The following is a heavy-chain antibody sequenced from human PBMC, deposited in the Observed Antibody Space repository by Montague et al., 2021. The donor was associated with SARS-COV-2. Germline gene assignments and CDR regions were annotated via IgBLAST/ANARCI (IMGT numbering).Heavy chain of an antibody. V-gene: IGHV4-39*07. D-gene: IGHD6-6*01. CDR1: GGSISSSSYY. Sequence: SETLSLTCTVSGGSISSSSYYWGWLRQPPGKGLEWIVSIYYSGSTYYNPSLKSRVTISVDTSKNQFSLKLSSVTAAATAVYYCARDLNEYSSSEGFDYWGQGTLVTVSS. CDR2: IYYSGST. J-gene: IGHJ4*02. CDR3: ARDLNEYSSSEGFDY.